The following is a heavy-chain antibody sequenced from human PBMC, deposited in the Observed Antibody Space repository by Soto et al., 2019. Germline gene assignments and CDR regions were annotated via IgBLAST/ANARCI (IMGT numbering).Heavy chain of an antibody. D-gene: IGHD6-6*01. Sequence: QVQLQESGPGLVKPSQTLSLTCNVSGESISSGGYYWSWIRHHPGKGLAWIGYIYDTESAYYNPSLKSRVTISMDTSKNQFAMRLSSVTAADTAVYYCARASSSSSAADYWGQGILGTVSS. CDR3: ARASSSSSAADY. CDR2: IYDTESA. CDR1: GESISSGGYY. V-gene: IGHV4-31*03. J-gene: IGHJ4*02.